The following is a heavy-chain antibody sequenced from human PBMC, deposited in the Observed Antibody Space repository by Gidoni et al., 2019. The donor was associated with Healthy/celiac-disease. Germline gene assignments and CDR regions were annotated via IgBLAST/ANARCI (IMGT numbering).Heavy chain of an antibody. CDR2: ISSSSSYI. J-gene: IGHJ5*02. Sequence: EVQLVESGGGLVKPGGSLRISCAASGFTFSSYSMNWVRQAPGKGLEWVSSISSSSSYIYYADSVKGRFTIARDNAKNSLYLQMNSLRAEDTAVYYCARGRGSSWYGGDWFDPWGQGTLVTVSA. CDR1: GFTFSSYS. V-gene: IGHV3-21*01. D-gene: IGHD6-13*01. CDR3: ARGRGSSWYGGDWFDP.